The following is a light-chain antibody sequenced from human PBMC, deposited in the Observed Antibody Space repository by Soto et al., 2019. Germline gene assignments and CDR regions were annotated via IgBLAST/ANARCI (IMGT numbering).Light chain of an antibody. J-gene: IGKJ3*01. CDR2: GAS. Sequence: DIQMTQSPFSLSASVGDRVIITCRASQSISSYLSWYQQKPGKAPKLLIYGASSLQSGVPSRFSGSGSGTEFTLTISSLQPEDFATYYCQQSYNTVTFGPGTKVDIK. CDR1: QSISSY. CDR3: QQSYNTVT. V-gene: IGKV1-39*01.